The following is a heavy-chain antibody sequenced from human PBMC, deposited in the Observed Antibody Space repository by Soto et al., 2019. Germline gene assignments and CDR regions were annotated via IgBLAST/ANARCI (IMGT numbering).Heavy chain of an antibody. J-gene: IGHJ4*02. CDR1: GFTFSSYA. Sequence: EVQLLESGGGLVQPGGSLRLSCAASGFTFSSYAMSWVRQAPGKGLEWVSAISGSGGSTYYADSVKGRFTISRDNSKNTLYLQMNSLRAEDTAVYYCAKDLLREMYDLPLGMYDYWGQGTLVTVSS. CDR3: AKDLLREMYDLPLGMYDY. CDR2: ISGSGGST. D-gene: IGHD2-8*01. V-gene: IGHV3-23*01.